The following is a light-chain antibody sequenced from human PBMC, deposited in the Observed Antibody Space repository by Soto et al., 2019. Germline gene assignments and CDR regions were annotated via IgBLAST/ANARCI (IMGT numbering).Light chain of an antibody. CDR3: QQYYSAPPIT. CDR2: WAS. J-gene: IGKJ4*01. CDR1: QNILNSPDKRNY. V-gene: IGKV4-1*01. Sequence: DIVMTQSPDSLVVSLGERATINCRSSQNILNSPDKRNYLAWYQQQSGQPPKLLIYWASTRESGVPVRFSGSGSGTDFSLTISSLQAEDVAVYYCQQYYSAPPITFGGGTKVEIK.